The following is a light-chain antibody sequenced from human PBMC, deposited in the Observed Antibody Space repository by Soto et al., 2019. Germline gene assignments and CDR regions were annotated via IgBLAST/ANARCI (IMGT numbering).Light chain of an antibody. Sequence: DIQMTQSPSSLSASVGDRVTITCRASQSISSYLNWYQQKPGKAPHLLIYAASSLQSGVPSRFSGSGSGTDFTLTISSLQPEDFATYYCQQSYSTPGTFGQGTKVEIK. J-gene: IGKJ1*01. CDR2: AAS. V-gene: IGKV1-39*01. CDR1: QSISSY. CDR3: QQSYSTPGT.